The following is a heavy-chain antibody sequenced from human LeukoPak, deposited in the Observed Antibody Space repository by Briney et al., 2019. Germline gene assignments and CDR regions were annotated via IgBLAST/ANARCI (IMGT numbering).Heavy chain of an antibody. J-gene: IGHJ4*02. CDR1: GYTFIYNF. D-gene: IGHD7-27*01. V-gene: IGHV1-2*02. CDR3: ARDHNWGPDF. Sequence: GASVTVSFKASGYTFIYNFFHWVRQAPGQGLEWVGWIHPKTGQTHYAQNFQGRVTLTRDTSISTAYMYLSGLTSDDTAVYYCARDHNWGPDFWGQGTLVTVSS. CDR2: IHPKTGQT.